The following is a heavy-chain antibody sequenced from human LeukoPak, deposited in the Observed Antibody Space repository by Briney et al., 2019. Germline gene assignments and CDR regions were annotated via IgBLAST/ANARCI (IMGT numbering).Heavy chain of an antibody. Sequence: PSETLSLTCAVYGGSFSDNFWTWIRQPPGKGLEWIGEISHAGSTNYNPSLRHGITMSVDTSKNQFSLKVISVTAADTAMYYCARRPFGGYCSGGSCYSASLYYFDYWGQGTLVTVSS. D-gene: IGHD2-15*01. CDR1: GGSFSDNF. J-gene: IGHJ4*02. V-gene: IGHV4-34*01. CDR3: ARRPFGGYCSGGSCYSASLYYFDY. CDR2: ISHAGST.